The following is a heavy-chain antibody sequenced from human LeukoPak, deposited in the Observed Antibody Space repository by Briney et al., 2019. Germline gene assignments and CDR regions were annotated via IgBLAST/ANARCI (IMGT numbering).Heavy chain of an antibody. V-gene: IGHV1-2*02. CDR1: DYSFSSYG. D-gene: IGHD4-23*01. J-gene: IGHJ5*02. CDR3: ARSNYGGQGAGDNWFDP. Sequence: ASVKVSCKTSDYSFSSYGISWVRQAPGQGLEWMGWMNPNIGGTNYAQKFQGRVTMTRDTSISTAYMDLSSLTSDDTAVYYCARSNYGGQGAGDNWFDPWGQGTLVTVSS. CDR2: MNPNIGGT.